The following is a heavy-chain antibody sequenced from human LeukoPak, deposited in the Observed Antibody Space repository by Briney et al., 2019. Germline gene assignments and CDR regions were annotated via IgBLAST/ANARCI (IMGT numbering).Heavy chain of an antibody. Sequence: SVKVSCKASGGTFSSYAISWVRQAPGQGLEWMGRIIPIFGIANYAQKFQGRVTITADKSTSTAYMELSSLRSEDTAVYYCARDLGHYDSSGLTWGQGTLVTVSS. CDR3: ARDLGHYDSSGLT. CDR2: IIPIFGIA. V-gene: IGHV1-69*04. J-gene: IGHJ4*02. CDR1: GGTFSSYA. D-gene: IGHD3-22*01.